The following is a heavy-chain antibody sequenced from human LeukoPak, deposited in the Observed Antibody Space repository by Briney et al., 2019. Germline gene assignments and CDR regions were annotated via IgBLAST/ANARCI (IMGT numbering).Heavy chain of an antibody. V-gene: IGHV4-34*01. J-gene: IGHJ3*02. Sequence: SETLSLTCAVYGGSFSGYYWSWIRQPPGKGLEWIGEINHSGSTNYNPSLKSRVTISVDTSKNQFSLKLSSVTAADTAVYYCARGRSGTRGAFDIWGQGTMVTVSS. CDR2: INHSGST. CDR1: GGSFSGYY. D-gene: IGHD1-26*01. CDR3: ARGRSGTRGAFDI.